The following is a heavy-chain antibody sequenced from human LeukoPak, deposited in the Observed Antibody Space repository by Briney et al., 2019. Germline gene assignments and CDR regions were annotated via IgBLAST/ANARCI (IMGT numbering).Heavy chain of an antibody. V-gene: IGHV3-23*01. D-gene: IGHD3-22*01. CDR2: ISGSGGST. Sequence: GGSLRLSCAASAFTFSSYAMSWVRQAPGKGLEWVSAISGSGGSTYYADSVKGRFTISRDNSKNTLYLQMNSPRAEDTAVYYCAKASQDSSGYYQDYYYYMDVWGKGTTVTVSS. CDR1: AFTFSSYA. CDR3: AKASQDSSGYYQDYYYYMDV. J-gene: IGHJ6*03.